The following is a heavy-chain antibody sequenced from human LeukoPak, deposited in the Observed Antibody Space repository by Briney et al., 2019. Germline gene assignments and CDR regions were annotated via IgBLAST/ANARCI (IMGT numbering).Heavy chain of an antibody. CDR2: ISSSSSYI. D-gene: IGHD3-10*01. Sequence: GGSLRLSCAASGFTFSTYWMSWVRQAPGKGLEWVSSISSSSSYIYYADSVKGRFTISRDNAKNSLYLQMNSLRAEDTAVYYCARDHYYGSGSYFDYWGQGTLVTVSS. V-gene: IGHV3-21*01. CDR1: GFTFSTYW. J-gene: IGHJ4*02. CDR3: ARDHYYGSGSYFDY.